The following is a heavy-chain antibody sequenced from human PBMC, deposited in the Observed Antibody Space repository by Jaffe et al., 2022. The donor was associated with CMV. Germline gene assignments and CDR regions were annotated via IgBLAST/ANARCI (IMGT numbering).Heavy chain of an antibody. J-gene: IGHJ4*02. Sequence: EVQLVQSGAEVKKPGESLKISCKGSGYSFGDSWIGWVRQRPGKGLEWMGIIYPVDSDTRYSPSLQGQVTISADTSINTAYLQWSSLKASDTAMYYCALISVTGTFFEYWGPGTLVSVSS. V-gene: IGHV5-51*01. CDR2: IYPVDSDT. CDR1: GYSFGDSW. CDR3: ALISVTGTFFEY. D-gene: IGHD6-19*01.